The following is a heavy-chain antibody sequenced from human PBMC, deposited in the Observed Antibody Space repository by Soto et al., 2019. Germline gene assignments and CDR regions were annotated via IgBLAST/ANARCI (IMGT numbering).Heavy chain of an antibody. CDR1: GGSISSSSYY. D-gene: IGHD3-22*01. V-gene: IGHV4-39*01. J-gene: IGHJ4*02. CDR3: ARTSKRNYYDSSGPSAADY. Sequence: PSETLSLTCTVSGGSISSSSYYWGWIRQPPGKGLEWIGSIYYSGSTYYNPSLKSRVTISVDTSKNQFSLKLSSVTAADTAVYYCARTSKRNYYDSSGPSAADYWGQGTLVTVSS. CDR2: IYYSGST.